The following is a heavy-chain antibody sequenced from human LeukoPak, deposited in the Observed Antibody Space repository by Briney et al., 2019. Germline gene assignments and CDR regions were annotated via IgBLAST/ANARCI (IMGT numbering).Heavy chain of an antibody. J-gene: IGHJ5*02. CDR1: GGSISSDY. V-gene: IGHV4-59*01. CDR2: IYSSGST. Sequence: SETLSLTCTVSGGSISSDYWSWIRQPPGKGLEWIGYIYSSGSTNYNPSLKSRVTISLDTSKNQFSLKLTSATAADTAVYYCARERAGSDNWFDPWGQGTLVTVSS. D-gene: IGHD3-10*01. CDR3: ARERAGSDNWFDP.